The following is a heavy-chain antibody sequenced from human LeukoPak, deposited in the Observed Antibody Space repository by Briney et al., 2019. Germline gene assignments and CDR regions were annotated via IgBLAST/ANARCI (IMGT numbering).Heavy chain of an antibody. CDR2: IKSESVGGAI. CDR1: GLTFSNAW. V-gene: IGHV3-15*01. J-gene: IGHJ4*02. CDR3: TTTYHYDSTGYSSYY. D-gene: IGHD3-22*01. Sequence: GGSLRLSCVVSGLTFSNAWMTWVRQAPGKGLEWVGRIKSESVGGAIDYAAPVKGRFTISRDDSRNTVYLQMNSPKTEDTAFYYCTTTYHYDSTGYSSYYWGQGTLVTVSS.